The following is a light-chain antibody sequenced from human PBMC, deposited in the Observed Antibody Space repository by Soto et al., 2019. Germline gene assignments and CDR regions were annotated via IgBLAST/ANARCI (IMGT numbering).Light chain of an antibody. J-gene: IGKJ1*01. V-gene: IGKV1-5*01. CDR3: QQYNRFSTWT. CDR2: NAS. Sequence: DIQMTQSPSTLSASVGDRVTITCQASQSISYYLAWYQKKPGKAPKVLIWNASSLQRGVPSRFSGSGSGTEFTLTISSLQPDDFATYYRQQYNRFSTWTFGQGTKVEIK. CDR1: QSISYY.